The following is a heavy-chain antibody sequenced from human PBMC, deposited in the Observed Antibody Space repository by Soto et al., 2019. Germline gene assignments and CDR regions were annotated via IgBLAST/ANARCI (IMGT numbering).Heavy chain of an antibody. J-gene: IGHJ6*03. CDR1: GGSFSGYY. CDR3: AREVYGDPRYYYYMDV. D-gene: IGHD4-17*01. CDR2: INHSGST. V-gene: IGHV4-34*01. Sequence: QVQLQQWGAGLLKPSETLSLTCAVYGGSFSGYYWSWIRQPPGKGLEWIGEINHSGSTNYNPSLKSRVTISVDTSKIQFSLKLSSVTAADTAVYYCAREVYGDPRYYYYMDVWGKGTTVTVSS.